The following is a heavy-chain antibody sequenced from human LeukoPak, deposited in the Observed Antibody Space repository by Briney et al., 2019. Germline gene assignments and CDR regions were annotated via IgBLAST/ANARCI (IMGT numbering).Heavy chain of an antibody. J-gene: IGHJ3*02. Sequence: GESLKISCKGSGYSFTSYWIGWVRQAPGQGLEWMGIINPSGGSTSYAQKFQGRVTMTRDTSTSTVYMELSSLRSEDTAVYYCAGDSGDSGSYYGAFDIWGQGTMVTVSS. CDR2: INPSGGST. V-gene: IGHV1-46*01. CDR1: GYSFTSYW. D-gene: IGHD1-26*01. CDR3: AGDSGDSGSYYGAFDI.